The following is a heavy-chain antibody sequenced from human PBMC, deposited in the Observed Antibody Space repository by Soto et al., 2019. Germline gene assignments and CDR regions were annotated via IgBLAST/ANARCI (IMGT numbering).Heavy chain of an antibody. CDR2: IFSNDEK. D-gene: IGHD6-13*01. V-gene: IGHV2-26*01. Sequence: SGPTLVNPTETLTLTCTVSGFSLSNARVGVSWIRQPPGNALEWLAHIFSNDEKSYSTSLKSRLTISKATSKSQVVLTMTNMDPVDTATYYCARILDSSNLKFDPWGQGTLVTVSS. CDR3: ARILDSSNLKFDP. CDR1: GFSLSNARVG. J-gene: IGHJ5*02.